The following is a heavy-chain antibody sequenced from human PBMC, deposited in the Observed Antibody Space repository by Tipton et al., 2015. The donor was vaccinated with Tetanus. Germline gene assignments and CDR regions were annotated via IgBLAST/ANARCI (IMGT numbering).Heavy chain of an antibody. D-gene: IGHD1-1*01. CDR2: IYHSGST. CDR1: GGSVSGSSHY. CDR3: ARANNDFPKKGPFDS. Sequence: LRLSCTVSGGSVSGSSHYWSWIRQPPGKQLEWVGYIYHSGSTNYNPSLKSRVSISFGTSKNQFSLNLESVTAADTAFYYCARANNDFPKKGPFDSWGQGTLVSVSS. V-gene: IGHV4-61*01. J-gene: IGHJ4*02.